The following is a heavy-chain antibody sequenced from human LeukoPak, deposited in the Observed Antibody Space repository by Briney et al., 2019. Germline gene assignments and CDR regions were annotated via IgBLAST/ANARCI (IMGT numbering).Heavy chain of an antibody. V-gene: IGHV3-66*01. CDR1: GFSISSGYY. Sequence: PSETLSLTCTVSGFSISSGYYWGWIRQPPGKGLEWVSVIYSGGSTYYADSVKGRFTISRDNSKNTLYLQMNSLRAEDTAVYYCAGSSVATSEYFQHWGQGTLVTVSS. J-gene: IGHJ1*01. CDR2: IYSGGST. CDR3: AGSSVATSEYFQH. D-gene: IGHD5-12*01.